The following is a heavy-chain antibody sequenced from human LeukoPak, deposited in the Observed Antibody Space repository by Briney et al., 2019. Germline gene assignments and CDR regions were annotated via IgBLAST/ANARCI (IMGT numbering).Heavy chain of an antibody. CDR3: ARGSDWFDP. CDR2: IKEDGSEK. Sequence: GGSLRPSCTASGFTFSTYWMSWVRQAPGKGLEWVANIKEDGSEKYYVDSVKGRFTISRDNAKNSLYLQMNSLRAEDTAVYYCARGSDWFDPWGQGTLVTVSS. J-gene: IGHJ5*02. CDR1: GFTFSTYW. V-gene: IGHV3-7*01.